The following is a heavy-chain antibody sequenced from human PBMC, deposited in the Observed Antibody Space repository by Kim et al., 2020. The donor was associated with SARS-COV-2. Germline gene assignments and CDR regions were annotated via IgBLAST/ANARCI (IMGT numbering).Heavy chain of an antibody. CDR3: ARDNDYDFWSGQTPLNAFDI. CDR1: GYTFTGYY. D-gene: IGHD3-3*01. V-gene: IGHV1-2*02. J-gene: IGHJ3*02. Sequence: ASVKVSCKASGYTFTGYYMHWVRQAPGQGLEWMGWINPNSGGTNYAQKFQGRVTMTRDTSISTAYMELSRLRSDDTAVYYCARDNDYDFWSGQTPLNAFDIWGQGTMVTVSS. CDR2: INPNSGGT.